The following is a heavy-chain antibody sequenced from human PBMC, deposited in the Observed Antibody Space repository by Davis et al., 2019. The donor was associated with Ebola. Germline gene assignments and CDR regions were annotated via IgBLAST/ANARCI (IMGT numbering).Heavy chain of an antibody. CDR2: INHSGST. CDR3: ARREAGISFDY. D-gene: IGHD3-3*02. J-gene: IGHJ4*02. V-gene: IGHV4-34*01. CDR1: GGSFSGYY. Sequence: SETLSLTCAVYGGSFSGYYWSWIRQPPGKGLEWIGEINHSGSTNYNPSLKSRVTISVDTSKNQFSLKLSSVTAADTAVYYCARREAGISFDYWGQGTLVTVSS.